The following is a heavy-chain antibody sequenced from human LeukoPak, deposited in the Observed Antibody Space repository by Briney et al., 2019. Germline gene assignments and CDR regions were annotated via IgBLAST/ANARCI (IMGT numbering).Heavy chain of an antibody. CDR2: ISAYNGNT. CDR1: GYTFTSYG. D-gene: IGHD1-26*01. CDR3: ARDGGEWELEGGPFDY. J-gene: IGHJ4*03. Sequence: ASVKVSCKASGYTFTSYGISWVRQAPGQGLEWMGWISAYNGNTNYAQKLQGRVTMTTDTSTSTAYMELRSLRSDDTAVYYCARDGGEWELEGGPFDYWGQGTMVTVSS. V-gene: IGHV1-18*01.